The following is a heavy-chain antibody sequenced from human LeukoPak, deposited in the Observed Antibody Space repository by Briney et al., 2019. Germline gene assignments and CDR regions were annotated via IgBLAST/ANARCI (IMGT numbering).Heavy chain of an antibody. CDR2: IYYSGST. Sequence: SETLSLTCTVSGGSISSSSYYWGWIRQLPGKGLEWIGSIYYSGSTYYNPSLKSRVTISVDTSKNQFSLKLTSVTAADTALYYCAKSRPGGSYRRNWFDPWGQGTLVTVSS. CDR3: AKSRPGGSYRRNWFDP. D-gene: IGHD1-26*01. V-gene: IGHV4-39*01. J-gene: IGHJ5*02. CDR1: GGSISSSSYY.